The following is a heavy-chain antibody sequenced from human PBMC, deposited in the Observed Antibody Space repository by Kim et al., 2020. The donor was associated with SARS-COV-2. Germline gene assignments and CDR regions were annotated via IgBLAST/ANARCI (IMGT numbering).Heavy chain of an antibody. CDR3: ARGVRTMIVVAILAFFDY. Sequence: GGYLRLSCAASGFTFSSYAMHWVRQAPGKGLEWVAVISYDGSNKYYADSVKGRFTISRDNSKNTLYLQMNSLRAEDTAVYYCARGVRTMIVVAILAFFDYWGQGTLVTVSS. D-gene: IGHD3-22*01. CDR2: ISYDGSNK. CDR1: GFTFSSYA. J-gene: IGHJ4*02. V-gene: IGHV3-30-3*01.